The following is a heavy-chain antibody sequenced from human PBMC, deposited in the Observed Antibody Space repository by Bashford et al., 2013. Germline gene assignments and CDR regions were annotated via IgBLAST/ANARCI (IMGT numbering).Heavy chain of an antibody. J-gene: IGHJ3*02. V-gene: IGHV3-11*01. CDR2: ISSSGSTI. CDR3: ARESRSPGYIAVAGNDPFDI. D-gene: IGHD6-19*01. Sequence: RQAPGRDWSRVSYISSSGSTIYYADSVKGRFTISRDNSKHSLYLQMNSLRAEDTAVYYCARESRSPGYIAVAGNDPFDIWGQGTMVTVSS.